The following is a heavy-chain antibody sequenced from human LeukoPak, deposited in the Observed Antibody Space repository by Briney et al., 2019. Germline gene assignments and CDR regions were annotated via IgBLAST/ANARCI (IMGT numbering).Heavy chain of an antibody. CDR3: ARGKTYDILTGYYEAGYYYGMDV. D-gene: IGHD3-9*01. CDR1: GGSFSGYY. CDR2: INHSGST. V-gene: IGHV4-34*01. J-gene: IGHJ6*02. Sequence: KPSETLSLTCAVYGGSFSGYYWSWIRQPPGKGLEWIGEINHSGSTNYNPSLKSRVTISVDTSKNQFSLKLSSVTAADTAVYYCARGKTYDILTGYYEAGYYYGMDVWGQGTTVTVSS.